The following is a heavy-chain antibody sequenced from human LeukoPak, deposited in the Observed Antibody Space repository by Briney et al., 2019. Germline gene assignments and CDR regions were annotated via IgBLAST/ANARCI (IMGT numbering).Heavy chain of an antibody. CDR3: ARGRKNSSGYYYVTRYGMDV. J-gene: IGHJ6*02. D-gene: IGHD3-22*01. Sequence: PSETLSLTCAVYGGSFSGYYWSWIRQPPGKGLEWIGEINHSGSTNYNPSLKSRVTISVDTSKNQFSLKLSSVTAADTAVYYCARGRKNSSGYYYVTRYGMDVWGQGTTVTVFS. CDR2: INHSGST. CDR1: GGSFSGYY. V-gene: IGHV4-34*01.